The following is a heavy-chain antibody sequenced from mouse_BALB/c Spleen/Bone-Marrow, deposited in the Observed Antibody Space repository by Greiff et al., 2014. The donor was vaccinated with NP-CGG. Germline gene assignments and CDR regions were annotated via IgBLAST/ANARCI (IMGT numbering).Heavy chain of an antibody. J-gene: IGHJ4*01. V-gene: IGHV14-1*02. CDR3: ARGNYGSSYGMDH. CDR1: GFNIKDYY. Sequence: EVQLQQSGAELVRPGALVKLSCKASGFNIKDYYMHWVKQRPERGLEWIGWIDPENGNTIYDPKFQGEARITADTSSNTAYLQLSSLTSEDTAVHYCARGNYGSSYGMDHWGQGTSVTASS. CDR2: IDPENGNT. D-gene: IGHD1-1*01.